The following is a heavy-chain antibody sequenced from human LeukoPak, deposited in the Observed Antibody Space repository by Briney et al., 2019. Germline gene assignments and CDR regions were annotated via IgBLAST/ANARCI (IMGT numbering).Heavy chain of an antibody. CDR2: ISGSGGST. CDR1: GFTFSSYG. D-gene: IGHD3-22*01. J-gene: IGHJ1*01. CDR3: SGSRVIVYFQH. Sequence: GGSLRLSCAASGFTFSSYGMSWVRQAPGKGLEWVSAISGSGGSTYYADSVKGRFTISRDNSKNTLYLQMNSLRAEDTAVYYCSGSRVIVYFQHWGQGTLVTVSS. V-gene: IGHV3-23*01.